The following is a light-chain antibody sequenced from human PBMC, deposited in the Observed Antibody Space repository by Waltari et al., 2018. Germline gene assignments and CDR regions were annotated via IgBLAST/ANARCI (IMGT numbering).Light chain of an antibody. CDR2: DAS. J-gene: IGKJ2*01. CDR3: QQFETLPYT. V-gene: IGKV1-33*01. CDR1: QDIDKN. Sequence: DIQMTQSPPSVSASVGDRVTITCQASQDIDKNLNWYQQKPGKAPNLLIYDASILETGVSSKFSGSGFGTEFTFTLSSLQPEDIGTYYCQQFETLPYTFGQGTKVEIK.